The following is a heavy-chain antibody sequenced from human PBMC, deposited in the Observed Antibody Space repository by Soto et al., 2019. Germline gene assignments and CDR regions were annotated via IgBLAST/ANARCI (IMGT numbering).Heavy chain of an antibody. CDR3: AKVLIGYGSGSYSPKYYYYYGMDV. D-gene: IGHD3-10*01. Sequence: GGSLRLSCAASGFTFSSYAMSWVRQAPGKGLEWVSAISGSGGSTYYADSVKGRFTISRDNSKNTLYLQMNSLRAEDTAVYYCAKVLIGYGSGSYSPKYYYYYGMDVWGQGTTVTVSS. CDR2: ISGSGGST. CDR1: GFTFSSYA. V-gene: IGHV3-23*01. J-gene: IGHJ6*02.